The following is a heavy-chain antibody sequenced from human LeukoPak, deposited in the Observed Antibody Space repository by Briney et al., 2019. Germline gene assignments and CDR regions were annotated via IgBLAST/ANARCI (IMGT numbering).Heavy chain of an antibody. V-gene: IGHV4-61*02. CDR1: GGSISSGSYY. Sequence: PWETLSLTCTVAGGSISSGSYYWSWIRQPAGKGLEWIGRIYTSGSTNYNPSLKSRVTISVDTSKNQFSLKLISVTAADTAVYYCASQYDFWSGYSANAFDIWGQGTMVTVSS. CDR3: ASQYDFWSGYSANAFDI. J-gene: IGHJ3*02. CDR2: IYTSGST. D-gene: IGHD3-3*01.